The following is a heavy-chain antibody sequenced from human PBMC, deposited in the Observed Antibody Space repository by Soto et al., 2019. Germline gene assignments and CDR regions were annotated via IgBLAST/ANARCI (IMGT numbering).Heavy chain of an antibody. Sequence: GGALRLSCAAAGVTFGGYAMHWVRQAPGQGLEWVAVISYDGSDKYYEDSVKGRFTISRDNSKNTLYLQMNSLRAEDTAVYYCARYIVVVTATYAFDIWGQGTMVTVSS. V-gene: IGHV3-30-3*01. J-gene: IGHJ3*02. CDR1: GVTFGGYA. D-gene: IGHD2-21*02. CDR2: ISYDGSDK. CDR3: ARYIVVVTATYAFDI.